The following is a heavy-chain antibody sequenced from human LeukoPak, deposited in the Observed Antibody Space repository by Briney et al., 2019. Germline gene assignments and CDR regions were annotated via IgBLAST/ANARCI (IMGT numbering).Heavy chain of an antibody. D-gene: IGHD3-22*01. CDR1: GYTFTSYY. Sequence: ASVKVSCKASGYTFTSYYMHWVRQAPGQGLEWMGIINPSGGSTSYAQKFQGRVTMTRDMSTSTVYMELSSLRSEDTAVYYCARDQDDSSGYYFGEGNDAFDIWGQGTMVTVSS. CDR2: INPSGGST. J-gene: IGHJ3*02. CDR3: ARDQDDSSGYYFGEGNDAFDI. V-gene: IGHV1-46*01.